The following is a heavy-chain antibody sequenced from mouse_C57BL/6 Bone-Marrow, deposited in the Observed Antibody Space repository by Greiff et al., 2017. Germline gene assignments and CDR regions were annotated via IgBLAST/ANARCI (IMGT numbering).Heavy chain of an antibody. CDR3: ARRGDYGSSYGY. Sequence: VQLQESGTELVKPGASVKLSCKASGYTFTSYWMHWVKQRPGQGLEWIGNINPSNGGTNYNEKFKSQATLTVYKSSSTVYMQLSRLTSDDSAVYYCARRGDYGSSYGYWGQGTTLTVSS. CDR2: INPSNGGT. V-gene: IGHV1-53*01. D-gene: IGHD1-1*01. J-gene: IGHJ2*01. CDR1: GYTFTSYW.